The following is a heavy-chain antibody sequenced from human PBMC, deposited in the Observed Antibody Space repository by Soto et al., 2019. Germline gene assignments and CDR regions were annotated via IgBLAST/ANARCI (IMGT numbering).Heavy chain of an antibody. D-gene: IGHD5-18*01. CDR2: IIPILGIA. Sequence: QVQLVQSGAEVKKPGSSVKVSCKASGGTFSSYTISWVRQAPGQGLEWMGSIIPILGIANYAQKFQGRVTITADKSTSTAYMELSSLRSEDTAVYYCARALSRYSYGVAYWGQGTLVTVSS. CDR3: ARALSRYSYGVAY. J-gene: IGHJ4*02. V-gene: IGHV1-69*02. CDR1: GGTFSSYT.